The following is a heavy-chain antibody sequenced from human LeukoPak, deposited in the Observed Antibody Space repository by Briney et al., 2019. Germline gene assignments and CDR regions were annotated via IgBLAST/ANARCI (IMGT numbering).Heavy chain of an antibody. CDR1: GFTFSSYS. CDR2: ISSSSSYI. Sequence: GGSLRLSCAASGFTFSSYSMNWVRQAPGKGLEWVSSISSSSSYIYYADSVKGRFTISRDNAKNSLYLQMNGLRAEDTAVYYCARKIAAAGPIDYWGQGTLVTVSS. CDR3: ARKIAAAGPIDY. V-gene: IGHV3-21*01. J-gene: IGHJ4*02. D-gene: IGHD6-13*01.